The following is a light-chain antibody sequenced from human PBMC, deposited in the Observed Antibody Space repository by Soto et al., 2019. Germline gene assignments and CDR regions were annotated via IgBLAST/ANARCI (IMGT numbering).Light chain of an antibody. CDR3: QQYNSYWT. J-gene: IGKJ1*01. Sequence: SQIPEAPSTLTASVGDRVTITCRASQSISSWLAWYQQKPGKAPKLLIYKASSLESGVPSRFSGSGSGTEFTLTISSLRPDDFATYYCQQYNSYWTSGQGTKV. V-gene: IGKV1-5*03. CDR2: KAS. CDR1: QSISSW.